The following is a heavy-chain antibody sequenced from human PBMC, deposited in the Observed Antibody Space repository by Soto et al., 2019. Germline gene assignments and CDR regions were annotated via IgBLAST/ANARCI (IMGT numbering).Heavy chain of an antibody. CDR2: IHPGDSES. D-gene: IGHD6-19*01. CDR3: AKASSGWFYFEY. CDR1: GYSFTSYC. Sequence: PGESLKISCKGSGYSFTSYCIAWVLQMPWKGLEWMGIIHPGDSESRYSPSFQGQVTISVDKSISTAYLQWSSVKASDSAMYYCAKASSGWFYFEYWGQGTLVTVSS. V-gene: IGHV5-51*01. J-gene: IGHJ4*02.